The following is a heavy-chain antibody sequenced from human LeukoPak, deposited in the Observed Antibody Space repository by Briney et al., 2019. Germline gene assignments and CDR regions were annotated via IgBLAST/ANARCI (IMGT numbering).Heavy chain of an antibody. Sequence: KPSETLSLTCTVSGGSISSGGYYWSWIRQPPGKGLEWIGYIYHSGSTYYNPSLKSRVTISVDTSKNQFSLKLSSVTAADTAMYYCARGVPRITMVRGVIIDGMDVWGQGTTVTVSS. CDR3: ARGVPRITMVRGVIIDGMDV. D-gene: IGHD3-10*01. J-gene: IGHJ6*02. V-gene: IGHV4-30-2*01. CDR1: GGSISSGGYY. CDR2: IYHSGST.